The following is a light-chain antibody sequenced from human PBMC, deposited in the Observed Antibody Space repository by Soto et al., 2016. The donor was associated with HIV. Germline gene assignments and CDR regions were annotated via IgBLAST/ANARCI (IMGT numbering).Light chain of an antibody. V-gene: IGLV3-21*03. CDR1: NIGSKS. Sequence: SYELTQPPSVSVAPGKTATITCGGNNIGSKSVHWYQQKPGQAPVLVVYDNSDRPSGIPERFSGSNSGNTATLTISRVEAGDEADYYCQVWDISSDHRVFGTGTKVTVL. J-gene: IGLJ1*01. CDR2: DNS. CDR3: QVWDISSDHRV.